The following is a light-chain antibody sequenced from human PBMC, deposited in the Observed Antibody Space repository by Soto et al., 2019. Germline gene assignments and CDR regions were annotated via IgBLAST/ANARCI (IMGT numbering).Light chain of an antibody. J-gene: IGLJ2*01. CDR2: EGS. Sequence: HSALTQPASVSGSPGQSITISCTGTSSDVGSYNLVSWYQQHPGKAPKLMIYEGSKRPSGVSNRFSGSKSGNTASLTISGLQAGDEADYYCCSYAGSSTVVFGGGTQLTVL. CDR1: SSDVGSYNL. CDR3: CSYAGSSTVV. V-gene: IGLV2-23*01.